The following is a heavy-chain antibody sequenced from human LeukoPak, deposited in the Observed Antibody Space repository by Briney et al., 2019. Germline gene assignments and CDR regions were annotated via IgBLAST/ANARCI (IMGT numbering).Heavy chain of an antibody. CDR1: GFTFSSYW. Sequence: GGSLRLSCAASGFTFSSYWMSWVRQTPGKGLEWVSVIYSGGSTYYADSVKGRFTISRDNSKNTLYLQMNSLRAEDTAVYYCARDSSSGWSGYYYYGMDVWGQGTTVTVSS. V-gene: IGHV3-66*01. D-gene: IGHD6-19*01. CDR3: ARDSSSGWSGYYYYGMDV. CDR2: IYSGGST. J-gene: IGHJ6*02.